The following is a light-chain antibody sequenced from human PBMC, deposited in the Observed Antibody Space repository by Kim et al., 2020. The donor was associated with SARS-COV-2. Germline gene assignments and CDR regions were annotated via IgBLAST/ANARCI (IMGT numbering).Light chain of an antibody. J-gene: IGLJ2*01. CDR3: QAWDSSTAV. CDR2: QDC. V-gene: IGLV3-1*01. CDR1: KLGDKY. Sequence: SYELTQPPSVSVSPGQTASITCSGDKLGDKYACWYQQKPGQSPVLVIYQDCKRPSGIPERFSGSNSGNTATLTISGTQAMDEADYYCQAWDSSTAVFGGG.